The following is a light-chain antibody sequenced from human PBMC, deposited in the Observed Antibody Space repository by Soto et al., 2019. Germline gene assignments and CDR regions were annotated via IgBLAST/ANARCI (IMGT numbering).Light chain of an antibody. Sequence: DIQMTQSPSTLSASVGDSVTITCRVSQGISRWMAWYQQKPGKAPKLLIYDASSLQTGVPSRFIGSGSGTEFALAIRSLQADDFATYYCQHYDHRSRLRFTFGQGTKLEI. CDR3: QHYDHRSRLRFT. V-gene: IGKV1-5*01. CDR1: QGISRW. J-gene: IGKJ2*01. CDR2: DAS.